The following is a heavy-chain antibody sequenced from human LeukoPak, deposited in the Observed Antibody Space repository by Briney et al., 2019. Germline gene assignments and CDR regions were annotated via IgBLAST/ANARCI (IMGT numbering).Heavy chain of an antibody. CDR3: ARERDIVATFDY. Sequence: PSETLSLTCTVSGYSISSGYYWGWIRQPPGKGLEWIGSIYHSGSTYYNPSLKSRVTISVDTSKNQFSLKLSSVTAADTAVYYCARERDIVATFDYWGQGTLVTVSS. V-gene: IGHV4-38-2*02. CDR2: IYHSGST. D-gene: IGHD5-12*01. CDR1: GYSISSGYY. J-gene: IGHJ4*02.